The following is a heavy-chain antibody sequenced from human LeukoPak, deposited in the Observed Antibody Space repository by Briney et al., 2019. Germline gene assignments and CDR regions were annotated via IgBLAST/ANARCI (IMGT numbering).Heavy chain of an antibody. CDR1: GGSMSSYY. Sequence: SETLSLTCTVSGGSMSSYYWSWIRQPPGKGLEWIGYIFDSGSTNYNPSLKSRVTISVDTSKNQFSLKLSSVTAADTAVYYCARHGSVSGWYGPLDYWGQGTLVTV. V-gene: IGHV4-59*08. CDR2: IFDSGST. J-gene: IGHJ4*02. CDR3: ARHGSVSGWYGPLDY. D-gene: IGHD6-19*01.